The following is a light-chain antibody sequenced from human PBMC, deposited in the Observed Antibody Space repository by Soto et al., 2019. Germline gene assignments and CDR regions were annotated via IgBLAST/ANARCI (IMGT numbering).Light chain of an antibody. CDR1: QSVSSK. CDR2: AAS. J-gene: IGKJ1*01. CDR3: QQYYNWQPR. V-gene: IGKV3-15*01. Sequence: EIVMTQSPATLSLSPGERATLSCRASQSVSSKLAWYQQKPGQAPRLLIYAASTRATGVPYRFSGSGSGTEFIFTISSLQSEDNAIYYCQQYYNWQPRFGQGTKVEIK.